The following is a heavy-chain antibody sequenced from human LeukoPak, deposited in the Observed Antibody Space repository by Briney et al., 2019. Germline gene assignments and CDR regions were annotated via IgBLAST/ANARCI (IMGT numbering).Heavy chain of an antibody. CDR1: GYTFTGYY. CDR2: INPNSGGT. CDR3: AQERLDSGYGY. J-gene: IGHJ4*02. D-gene: IGHD5-12*01. V-gene: IGHV1-2*02. Sequence: ASVKVSCKASGYTFTGYYMHWVRQAPGQGLEWMGWINPNSGGTKYAQKFQGRVTMTRDTSISTAYMELSRLRSDDTAVYYCAQERLDSGYGYWGQGTLVTVPS.